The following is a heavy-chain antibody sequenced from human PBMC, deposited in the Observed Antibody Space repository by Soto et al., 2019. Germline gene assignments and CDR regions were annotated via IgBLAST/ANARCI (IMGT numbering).Heavy chain of an antibody. CDR1: GYTLTELS. J-gene: IGHJ6*02. D-gene: IGHD3-16*01. Sequence: ASVKVSCKVSGYTLTELSMHWVRQAPGKGLEWMGGFDPEDGETIYAQKFQGRVTMTEDTSTDTAYMELSSLRSEDTAVYYCATGLPAPSYYYDMDVWGQGTTVTVSS. CDR2: FDPEDGET. V-gene: IGHV1-24*01. CDR3: ATGLPAPSYYYDMDV.